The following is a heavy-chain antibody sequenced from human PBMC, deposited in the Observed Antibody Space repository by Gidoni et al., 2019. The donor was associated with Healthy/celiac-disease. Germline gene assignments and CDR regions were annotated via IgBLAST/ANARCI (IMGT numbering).Heavy chain of an antibody. V-gene: IGHV3-23*01. CDR3: AKLGRTGTFGGVIVNDY. Sequence: EVQLLESGGGLVQPGGSLRLSCAASGFTFSSYAMSWVRQAPGKGLEWVSAISGSGGSTYYADSVKGRFTISRDNSKNTLYLQMNSLRAEDTAVYYCAKLGRTGTFGGVIVNDYWGQGTLVTVSS. CDR1: GFTFSSYA. J-gene: IGHJ4*02. CDR2: ISGSGGST. D-gene: IGHD3-16*02.